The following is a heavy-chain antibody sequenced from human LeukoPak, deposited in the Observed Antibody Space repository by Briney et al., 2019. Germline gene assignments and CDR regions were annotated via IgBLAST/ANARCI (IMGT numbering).Heavy chain of an antibody. CDR2: INPSGGST. Sequence: ASVKVSCKASGYTFTSYYMHWVRQAPGQGLEWMGIINPSGGSTSYAQKFQGRVTMTRDTSTSTVYMELSSLRSEDTAVYYCARGLYYDILTGYYHYYGMDVWGQGTTVTVSS. V-gene: IGHV1-46*01. CDR3: ARGLYYDILTGYYHYYGMDV. CDR1: GYTFTSYY. D-gene: IGHD3-9*01. J-gene: IGHJ6*02.